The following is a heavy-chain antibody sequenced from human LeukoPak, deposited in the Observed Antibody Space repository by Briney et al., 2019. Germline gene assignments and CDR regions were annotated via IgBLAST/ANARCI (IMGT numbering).Heavy chain of an antibody. D-gene: IGHD1-26*01. CDR1: VYTFIGYY. CDR2: INLNRGDT. V-gene: IGHV1-2*02. J-gene: IGHJ4*02. CDR3: VRERGATVDY. Sequence: GAAVNVSCKASVYTFIGYYIHGVRPAPGQGGAWMGWINLNRGDTNYSQKFQGGGTLTRETSISTTYMELSSLRADDTAIYHCVRERGATVDYWGQGTLVTVSS.